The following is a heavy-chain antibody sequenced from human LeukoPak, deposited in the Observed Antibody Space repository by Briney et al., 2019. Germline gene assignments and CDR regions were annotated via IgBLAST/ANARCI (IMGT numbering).Heavy chain of an antibody. CDR1: GFTLSSYS. CDR3: ARGRPHGNDY. J-gene: IGHJ4*02. CDR2: ISSHSSTS. D-gene: IGHD4-23*01. Sequence: PGGSLRLSCAASGFTLSSYSMNWVRQAPGKGLEWVSYISSHSSTSYYADSVKGRFTISRDNAKNTLYLQMNSLRVEDTAVYYCARGRPHGNDYWGQGTLVTVSS. V-gene: IGHV3-48*04.